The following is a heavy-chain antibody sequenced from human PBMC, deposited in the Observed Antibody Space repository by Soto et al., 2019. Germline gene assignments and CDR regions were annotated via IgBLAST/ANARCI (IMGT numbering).Heavy chain of an antibody. J-gene: IGHJ5*02. CDR2: IIPIFGTA. D-gene: IGHD5-12*01. CDR1: GGTFSSYA. Sequence: QVQLVQSGAEVKKPGSSVKVSCKASGGTFSSYAISWVRQAPGQGLEWMGGIIPIFGTANYAQKFQGRVTITADESTSTAYRELSSLRSEDTAVYYCARDGYNSFTCGSWFDPWGQGTLVTVSS. V-gene: IGHV1-69*01. CDR3: ARDGYNSFTCGSWFDP.